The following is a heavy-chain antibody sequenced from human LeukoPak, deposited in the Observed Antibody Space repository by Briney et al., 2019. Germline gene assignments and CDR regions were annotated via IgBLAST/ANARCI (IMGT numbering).Heavy chain of an antibody. CDR1: GGSISTFY. CDR2: IYYSGIT. CDR3: ARQGSGSRAAFDY. J-gene: IGHJ4*02. V-gene: IGHV4-59*08. Sequence: SETLSLTCTVSGGSISTFYWSWIRQPPGTGLEWIGYIYYSGITNYNPSLKSRVTISVDTSKNQFSLKLSSVTAADTAVYYCARQGSGSRAAFDYWGQGTLVTVSS. D-gene: IGHD1-26*01.